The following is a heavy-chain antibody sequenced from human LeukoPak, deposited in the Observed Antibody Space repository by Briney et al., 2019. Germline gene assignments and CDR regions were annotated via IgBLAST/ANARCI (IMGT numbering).Heavy chain of an antibody. CDR3: AKDAQRGFDYSDSLEH. CDR2: IWSDGSNK. Sequence: GGSLRLSCAASGFTFSHYGMHWVRQAPGKGLEWVAVIWSDGSNKYYADSVKGRFTISRHHFKNTVSLQMNSLRTGDTAVYYCAKDAQRGFDYSDSLEHWRHGSLVTVSS. CDR1: GFTFSHYG. J-gene: IGHJ4*01. V-gene: IGHV3-33*06. D-gene: IGHD4-11*01.